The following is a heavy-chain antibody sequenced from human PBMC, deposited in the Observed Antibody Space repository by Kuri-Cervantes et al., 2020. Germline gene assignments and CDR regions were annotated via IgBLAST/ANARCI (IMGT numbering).Heavy chain of an antibody. D-gene: IGHD6-19*01. Sequence: GGSLRLSCAAPGFTFSSYAMSWVRQAPGKGLVWVSRINSDGSSTSYADSVKGRFTISRDNAKNTLYLQMNSLRAEDTAVYYCAREVAGAAFDYWGQGTLVTVSS. CDR3: AREVAGAAFDY. CDR2: INSDGSST. V-gene: IGHV3-74*01. J-gene: IGHJ4*02. CDR1: GFTFSSYA.